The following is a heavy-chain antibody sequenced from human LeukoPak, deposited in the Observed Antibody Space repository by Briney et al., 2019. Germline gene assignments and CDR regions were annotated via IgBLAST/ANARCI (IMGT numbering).Heavy chain of an antibody. D-gene: IGHD6-19*01. V-gene: IGHV4-38-2*02. J-gene: IGHJ6*03. CDR2: FYHSGST. CDR3: ARHGRDSSGWRYYYYYYMDV. CDR1: GYSISTGYY. Sequence: SETLSLTCTVSGYSISTGYYWDWIRQPPGKGLEWIGTFYHSGSTNYNPSLKSRVTISVDTSKNQFSLKLSSVTAADTAVYYCARHGRDSSGWRYYYYYYMDVWGKGTTVTISS.